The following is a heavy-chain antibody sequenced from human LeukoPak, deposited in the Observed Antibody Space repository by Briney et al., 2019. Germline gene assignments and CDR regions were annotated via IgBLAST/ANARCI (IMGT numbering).Heavy chain of an antibody. CDR2: INPNSGST. Sequence: GASVKVSCKASGYTSTAHYMHWVRQAPGQGLEWMGRINPNSGSTNFAQKFQGRVTMTSDTSINTTYMELNSLRSDDTAVYYCARSKINAATLDHWGPGTLVTVSS. CDR1: GYTSTAHY. CDR3: ARSKINAATLDH. J-gene: IGHJ4*01. D-gene: IGHD2-15*01. V-gene: IGHV1-2*06.